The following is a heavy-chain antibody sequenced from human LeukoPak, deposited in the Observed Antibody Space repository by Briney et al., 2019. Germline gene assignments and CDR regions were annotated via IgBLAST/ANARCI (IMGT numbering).Heavy chain of an antibody. D-gene: IGHD3-22*01. CDR3: ARRDYYDSSGYYSLGAYFDY. CDR1: GYIFTSYW. V-gene: IGHV5-51*01. CDR2: IYPGDSDT. J-gene: IGHJ4*02. Sequence: GESLQISCQGSGYIFTSYWIGWVRQLPGKGLEWMGIIYPGDSDTRYSPSFQGQVTISADKSISTAYLQWSSLKASDTAMYYCARRDYYDSSGYYSLGAYFDYWGQGTLVTVSS.